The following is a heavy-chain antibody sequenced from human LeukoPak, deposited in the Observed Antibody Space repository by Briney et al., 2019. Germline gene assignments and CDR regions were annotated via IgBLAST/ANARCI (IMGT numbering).Heavy chain of an antibody. CDR1: GFTFSSYP. J-gene: IGHJ3*02. CDR2: ISYDGNNK. CDR3: AREADCSGGGCYRGAFDI. D-gene: IGHD2-15*01. Sequence: PGGSLRLSCAASGFTFSSYPMHWVRQAPGKGLEWMAVISYDGNNKHYADSVKGRLTISRDNSENTLFLQMNSLRAEDTAVYYCAREADCSGGGCYRGAFDIWGQGTMVAVSS. V-gene: IGHV3-30-3*01.